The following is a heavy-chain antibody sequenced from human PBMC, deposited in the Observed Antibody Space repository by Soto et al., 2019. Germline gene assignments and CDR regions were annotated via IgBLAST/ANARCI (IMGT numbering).Heavy chain of an antibody. V-gene: IGHV3-7*03. J-gene: IGHJ4*02. Sequence: GSLRLSCTASGFSFRDYWMSWVRQAPGKGLEWVANIRQDDSEIYYVDSVKGRFTISRDNAKNSLYLQMNSLRAEDTAVYYCARDWNGYRDYWGQGTLVTVSS. CDR3: ARDWNGYRDY. CDR1: GFSFRDYW. CDR2: IRQDDSEI. D-gene: IGHD5-12*01.